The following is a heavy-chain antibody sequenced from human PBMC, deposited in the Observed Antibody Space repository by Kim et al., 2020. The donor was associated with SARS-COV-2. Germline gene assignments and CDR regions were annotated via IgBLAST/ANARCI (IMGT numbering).Heavy chain of an antibody. CDR2: IRNIANNYAT. CDR3: ASSYISSSEGGF. V-gene: IGHV3-73*01. CDR1: GFTFSGSA. J-gene: IGHJ4*02. Sequence: GGSLRPSCAASGFTFSGSAIHWVRQASGKGLEWVARIRNIANNYATTYSASVKGRFTVSRDDSKNTAYLQMDSLKTEDTAVYFCASSYISSSEGGFWGQGTLVTVSS. D-gene: IGHD6-6*01.